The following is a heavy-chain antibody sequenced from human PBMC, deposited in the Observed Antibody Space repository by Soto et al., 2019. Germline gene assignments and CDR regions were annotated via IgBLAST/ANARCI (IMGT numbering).Heavy chain of an antibody. D-gene: IGHD3-9*01. CDR1: GGSISYYY. CDR3: AREMERYFDWLF. Sequence: SETLSLTCTVSGGSISYYYWGWIRQPPGKGLEWIGYIYYSGSTNYNPSLKSRVTISVDTSKNQFSLKLSSVTAADTAVYYCAREMERYFDWLFWGQGTLVTVSS. CDR2: IYYSGST. J-gene: IGHJ4*02. V-gene: IGHV4-59*01.